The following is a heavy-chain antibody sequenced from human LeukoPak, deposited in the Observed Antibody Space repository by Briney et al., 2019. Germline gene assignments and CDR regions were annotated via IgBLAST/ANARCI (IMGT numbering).Heavy chain of an antibody. D-gene: IGHD3-10*01. CDR1: GYSISSGYY. V-gene: IGHV4-38-2*02. CDR3: AGLNYYGSGSYYPYYYYYMDV. CDR2: IYTSGST. Sequence: SETLSLTCTVSGYSISSGYYWGWIRQPPGKGLEWIGSIYTSGSTNYNPSLKSRVTMSVDTSKNQFSLKLSSVTAADTAVYYCAGLNYYGSGSYYPYYYYYMDVWGKGTTVTISS. J-gene: IGHJ6*03.